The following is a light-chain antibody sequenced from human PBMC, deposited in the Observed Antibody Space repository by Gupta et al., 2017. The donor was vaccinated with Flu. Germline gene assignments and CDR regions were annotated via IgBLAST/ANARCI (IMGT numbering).Light chain of an antibody. CDR3: MQALQTPR. Sequence: DIVMTQSPLSLPATPGEPASISCRSSQSLLHSNGYNYLDWYLQKPGQSPQLLIYLGSNRASGVPDRFSGSGSGTDFTLKISRVEAEDVGVYYCMQALQTPRFGQGTRLEIK. CDR2: LGS. J-gene: IGKJ5*01. CDR1: QSLLHSNGYNY. V-gene: IGKV2-28*01.